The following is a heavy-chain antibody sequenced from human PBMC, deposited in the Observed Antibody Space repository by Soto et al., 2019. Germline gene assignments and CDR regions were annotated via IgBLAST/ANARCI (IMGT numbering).Heavy chain of an antibody. CDR3: ASGQYYYGSGSYYNPGVYYYYYYMDV. D-gene: IGHD3-10*01. CDR2: INHSGST. CDR1: GGSFSGYY. Sequence: SETLSLTCAVYGGSFSGYYWSWIRQPPGKGLEWIGEINHSGSTNYNPSLKSRVTISVDTSKNQFSLKLSSVTAADTAVYYCASGQYYYGSGSYYNPGVYYYYYYMDVWGKGTTVTVSS. J-gene: IGHJ6*03. V-gene: IGHV4-34*01.